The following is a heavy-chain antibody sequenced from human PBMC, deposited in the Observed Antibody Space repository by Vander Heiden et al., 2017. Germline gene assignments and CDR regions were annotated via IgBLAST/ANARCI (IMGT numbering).Heavy chain of an antibody. Sequence: QLQLQESGPGLVKPSETLSLTCTVSGGSISRSSYYWGWIRQPPGKGLEWIGSIYYSGSTYYNPSLKSRVTISVDTSKNQFSLKLSSVTAADTAVYYCARRGTIFGVVIIYFDLWGRGTLVTVSS. CDR3: ARRGTIFGVVIIYFDL. CDR2: IYYSGST. D-gene: IGHD3-3*01. J-gene: IGHJ2*01. CDR1: GGSISRSSYY. V-gene: IGHV4-39*01.